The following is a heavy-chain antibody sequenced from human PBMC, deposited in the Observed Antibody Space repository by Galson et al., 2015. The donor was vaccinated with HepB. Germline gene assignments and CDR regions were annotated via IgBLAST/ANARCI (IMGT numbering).Heavy chain of an antibody. CDR3: ARVAYSYGQGHIDY. D-gene: IGHD5-18*01. CDR2: ISYDGSNK. V-gene: IGHV3-30*04. CDR1: GFTFSSYA. J-gene: IGHJ4*02. Sequence: SLRLSCAASGFTFSSYAMHWVRQAPGKGLEWVAVISYDGSNKYYADSVKGRFTISRDNSKNTLYLQMNSLRAEDTAVYYCARVAYSYGQGHIDYWGQGTLVTVSS.